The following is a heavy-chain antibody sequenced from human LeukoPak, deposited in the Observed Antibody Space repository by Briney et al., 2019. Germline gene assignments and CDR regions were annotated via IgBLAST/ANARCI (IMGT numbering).Heavy chain of an antibody. Sequence: GGSLRLSCVASGFTFTTYWMHWVRKAPGKGLVWVSRINGDGSNSNYADSVKGRFTISRDNARNTLYLQMNGLRAEDTALYYCARTSPTSHFDFWGQGTLVTVSS. CDR1: GFTFTTYW. V-gene: IGHV3-74*01. CDR2: INGDGSNS. CDR3: ARTSPTSHFDF. J-gene: IGHJ4*02. D-gene: IGHD3-16*01.